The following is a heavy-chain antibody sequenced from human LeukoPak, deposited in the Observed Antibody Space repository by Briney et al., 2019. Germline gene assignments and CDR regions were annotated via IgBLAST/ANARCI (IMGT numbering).Heavy chain of an antibody. CDR1: GFTFSSYE. CDR2: ISISGSTI. CDR3: ARDPPPIYCSGGSCYEGPFWYFDL. V-gene: IGHV3-48*03. D-gene: IGHD2-15*01. Sequence: PGGSLRLSCAASGFTFSSYEMNWVRQAPGKGLEWVSYISISGSTIYYADSVKGRFTISRDNAKNSLYLQMNSLRAEDTAVYYCARDPPPIYCSGGSCYEGPFWYFDLWGRGTLVTVSS. J-gene: IGHJ2*01.